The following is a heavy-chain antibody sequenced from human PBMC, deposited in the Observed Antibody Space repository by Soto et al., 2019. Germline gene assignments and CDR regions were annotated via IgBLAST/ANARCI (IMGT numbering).Heavy chain of an antibody. CDR3: AKDRPPPGYGGYYYYGMDV. D-gene: IGHD5-12*01. Sequence: QVQLVESGGGVVQPGRSLRLSCAASGFTFSSYGMHWVRQAPGKGLEWVAVISYDGSNKYYADSVKGRFTISRDNSKNTLYLQMNSLRAEDTAVYYCAKDRPPPGYGGYYYYGMDVWGQGTTVTVSS. V-gene: IGHV3-30*18. J-gene: IGHJ6*02. CDR2: ISYDGSNK. CDR1: GFTFSSYG.